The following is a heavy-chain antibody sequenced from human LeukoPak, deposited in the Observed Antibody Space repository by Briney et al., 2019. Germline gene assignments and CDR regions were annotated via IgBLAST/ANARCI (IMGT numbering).Heavy chain of an antibody. D-gene: IGHD3-3*01. V-gene: IGHV3-23*01. CDR2: ISGSGGST. J-gene: IGHJ4*02. Sequence: PGGSLRLSCAASGFTFSSYAMSWVRQAPGKGLEWVSAISGSGGSTNSADSVKGRFTISRDNSKNTLYLQMNSLRAEDTAVYYCAEGSGLREFSRYDFWGGYYELSPFDYWGQGTLVTVSS. CDR3: AEGSGLREFSRYDFWGGYYELSPFDY. CDR1: GFTFSSYA.